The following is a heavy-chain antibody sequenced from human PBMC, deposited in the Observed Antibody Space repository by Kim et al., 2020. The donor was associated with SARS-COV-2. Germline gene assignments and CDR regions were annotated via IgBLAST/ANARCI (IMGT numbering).Heavy chain of an antibody. V-gene: IGHV1-46*01. Sequence: ASVKVSCKASGYTFTSYYMHWVRQAPGQGLEWMGIINPSGGSTSYAQKFQGRVTMTRDTSTSTVYMELSSLRSEDTAVYYCAREVVSYGGSYYDRKFYYYYGMDVWGQGTTVTVSS. D-gene: IGHD3-22*01. J-gene: IGHJ6*02. CDR3: AREVVSYGGSYYDRKFYYYYGMDV. CDR2: INPSGGST. CDR1: GYTFTSYY.